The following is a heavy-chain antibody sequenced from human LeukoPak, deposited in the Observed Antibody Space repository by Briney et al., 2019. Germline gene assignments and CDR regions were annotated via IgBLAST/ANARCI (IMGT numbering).Heavy chain of an antibody. V-gene: IGHV3-49*04. CDR1: GFTFRDYG. D-gene: IGHD3-10*01. CDR2: IRSRIYGGAP. Sequence: GRSLRLSCLTSGFTFRDYGLGWVRQAPGMGLEWVSFIRSRIYGGAPEYAASVRGRSSVSRDDSESIAYLQMNNLKSEDTAVYYCAGGQTVSGAKYYFDFWSPGTLVTVSS. CDR3: AGGQTVSGAKYYFDF. J-gene: IGHJ4*02.